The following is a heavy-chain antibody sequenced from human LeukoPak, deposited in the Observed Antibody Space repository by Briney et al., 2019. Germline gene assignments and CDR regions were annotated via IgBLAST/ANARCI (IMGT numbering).Heavy chain of an antibody. CDR1: GFTFSSYA. J-gene: IGHJ4*02. CDR2: ISSNGGST. D-gene: IGHD3-10*01. V-gene: IGHV3-64D*06. CDR3: VKDGLWFGEFRGGVGYFDY. Sequence: PGGSLRLSCSASGFTFSSYAMHWVRQAPGKGLEYVSAISSNGGSTYYADSVKGRFTISRDNSKNTLYLQMSSLRAGDTAVYYCVKDGLWFGEFRGGVGYFDYWGQGTLVTVSS.